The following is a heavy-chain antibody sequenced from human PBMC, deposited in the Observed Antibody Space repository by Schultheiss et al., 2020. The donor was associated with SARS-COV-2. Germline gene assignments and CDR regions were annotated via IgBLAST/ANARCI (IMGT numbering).Heavy chain of an antibody. J-gene: IGHJ4*02. D-gene: IGHD2-21*01. CDR2: MNPNSGNT. Sequence: ASVKVSCKASGYTFTSYDINWVRQATGQGLEWMGWMNPNSGNTGYAQKFQGRVTMTRDTSTSTVYMELSSLRSEDTAVYYCARDRRGGDCYTVCGFDYWGQGTLVTVSS. V-gene: IGHV1-8*01. CDR3: ARDRRGGDCYTVCGFDY. CDR1: GYTFTSYD.